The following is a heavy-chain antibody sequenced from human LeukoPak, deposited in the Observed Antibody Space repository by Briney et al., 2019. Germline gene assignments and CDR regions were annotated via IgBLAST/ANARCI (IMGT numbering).Heavy chain of an antibody. J-gene: IGHJ6*02. Sequence: ASVKVSCKASGYTFTSYGISWVRQAPGQGLEWMGWINAGNGNTKYSQKVQGRVTITRDTSGSTAYMELSSLRSEDTAVYYCARDPLRSCSSTSCPRGGYYGMDVWGQGTTVTVSS. CDR2: INAGNGNT. D-gene: IGHD2-2*01. CDR1: GYTFTSYG. CDR3: ARDPLRSCSSTSCPRGGYYGMDV. V-gene: IGHV1-18*01.